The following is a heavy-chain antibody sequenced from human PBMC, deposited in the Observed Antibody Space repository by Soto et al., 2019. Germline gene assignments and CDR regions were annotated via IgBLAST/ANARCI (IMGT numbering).Heavy chain of an antibody. CDR2: IIPVFGTA. D-gene: IGHD6-13*01. V-gene: IGHV1-69*01. J-gene: IGHJ6*02. CDR1: GGTFSSYF. CDR3: ARETPSAAAAYYYYGLGV. Sequence: QVQLVQSGAEVKKAGSSVKVSCKVSGGTFSSYFINWVRQAPGQGLEWVGGIIPVFGTASYEEKFQGRVTITAEESKSTAYLELSSLRPDDTAVYYCARETPSAAAAYYYYGLGVWGQGTTVTVPS.